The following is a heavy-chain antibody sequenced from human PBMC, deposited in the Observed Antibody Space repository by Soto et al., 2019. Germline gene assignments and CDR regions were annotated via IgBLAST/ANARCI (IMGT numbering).Heavy chain of an antibody. Sequence: DSVSSVGFHWAWLRRPPGKGLEWIGYIYNGGSTYYRPSLESRMRMSLDATRNHYSLRLTSVTAADTAVYFCARAPVGLDTISYFDYWGQGKLVTVSS. CDR2: IYNGGST. D-gene: IGHD3-3*01. J-gene: IGHJ4*02. CDR3: ARAPVGLDTISYFDY. V-gene: IGHV4-30-4*01. CDR1: DSVSSVGFH.